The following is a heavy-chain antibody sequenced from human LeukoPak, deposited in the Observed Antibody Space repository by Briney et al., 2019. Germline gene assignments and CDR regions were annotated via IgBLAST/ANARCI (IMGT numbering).Heavy chain of an antibody. CDR2: IHYDGSIT. V-gene: IGHV3-30*02. CDR3: VKDGKLQVGDDS. CDR1: GFTFSTYG. Sequence: SGGSLRLSCVASGFTFSTYGMHWVRQAPGKGLEWVTYIHYDGSITYYADSVKGRFTISRGTSKNTLYVQMNSLRVDDTALYYCVKDGKLQVGDDSWGQGILVTVSS. J-gene: IGHJ5*01. D-gene: IGHD3-10*01.